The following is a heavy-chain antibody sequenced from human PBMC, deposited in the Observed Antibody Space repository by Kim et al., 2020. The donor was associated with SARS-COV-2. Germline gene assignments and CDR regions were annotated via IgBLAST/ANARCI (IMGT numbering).Heavy chain of an antibody. J-gene: IGHJ4*02. V-gene: IGHV3-53*01. CDR3: ARNHQLVRFDY. CDR2: IYTDGSA. Sequence: GSLRLSCAASGFTVSGNYMSWVRQAPGKGLEWVSVIYTDGSASYADSVKGRFIISRDNSKNTLYLRMNSLRADDTAVYYCARNHQLVRFDYWGQGTPVT. CDR1: GFTVSGNY. D-gene: IGHD6-13*01.